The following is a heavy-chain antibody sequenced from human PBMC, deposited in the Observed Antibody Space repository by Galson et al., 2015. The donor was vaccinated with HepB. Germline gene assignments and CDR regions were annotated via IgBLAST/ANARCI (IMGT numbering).Heavy chain of an antibody. CDR3: ARGGSWDAFYLALVY. Sequence: LRLSCAGSGFTFYSFSIHWVRQAPGKGLEWVAAISHDGTTASYADSVQGRFTISRDNSRNTLYLQMNSLTTDDTAVYYCARGGSWDAFYLALVYWGQGTPVTVSS. CDR1: GFTFYSFS. D-gene: IGHD3/OR15-3a*01. V-gene: IGHV3-30-3*01. CDR2: ISHDGTTA. J-gene: IGHJ4*02.